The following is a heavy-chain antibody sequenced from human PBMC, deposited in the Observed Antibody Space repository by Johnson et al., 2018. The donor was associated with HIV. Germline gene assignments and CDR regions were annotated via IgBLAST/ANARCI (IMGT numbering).Heavy chain of an antibody. Sequence: QVQLVESGGGVVQPGRSLRLSCAASGFTFSSYGMHWVRQAPGKGLEWVAVISYDGSNKYYTDSVKGRFTISRDNSKNTLYLQMNNLRPDDTVVYYCARPTGWLRAFDIWGQGTMVTVSS. J-gene: IGHJ3*02. CDR2: ISYDGSNK. CDR3: ARPTGWLRAFDI. D-gene: IGHD2-15*01. V-gene: IGHV3-30*03. CDR1: GFTFSSYG.